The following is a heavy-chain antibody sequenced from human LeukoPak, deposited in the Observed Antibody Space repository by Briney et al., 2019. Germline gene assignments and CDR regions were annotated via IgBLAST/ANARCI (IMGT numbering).Heavy chain of an antibody. J-gene: IGHJ4*02. V-gene: IGHV4-39*01. CDR3: GRHRVGTHLHFDY. CDR1: GGSISSSTYY. D-gene: IGHD1-26*01. CDR2: IYYSGGS. Sequence: PSETLSLTCTVSGGSISSSTYYWGWIRQPPGKGLEWIGSIYYSGGSYYNPSLKSRVTISVDTSKNQFSLRLSSVTAADTAVFFCGRHRVGTHLHFDYWGQGTRDRVSS.